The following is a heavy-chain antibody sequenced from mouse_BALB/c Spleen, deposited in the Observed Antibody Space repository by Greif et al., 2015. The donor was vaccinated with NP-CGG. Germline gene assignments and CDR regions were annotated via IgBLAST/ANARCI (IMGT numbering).Heavy chain of an antibody. CDR1: GFTFSDYG. CDR2: ISNLAYSI. V-gene: IGHV5-15*02. Sequence: EVQGVESGGGLVQPGGSRKLSCAASGFTFSDYGMAWVRQAPGKGPEWVAFISNLAYSIYYADTVTGRLTISRENAKNTLYLEMSSLRSEDTAMYYCARDYYGSSYWYFDVWGAGTTVTVSS. D-gene: IGHD1-1*01. J-gene: IGHJ1*01. CDR3: ARDYYGSSYWYFDV.